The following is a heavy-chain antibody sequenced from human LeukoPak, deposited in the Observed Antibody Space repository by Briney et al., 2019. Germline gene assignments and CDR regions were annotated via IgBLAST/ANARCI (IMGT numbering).Heavy chain of an antibody. J-gene: IGHJ4*02. Sequence: PGGSLRLSCTASGFIFSTYWMSWVRQAPGKGLEWVANIKQDGSEKYSVDSVRGQFTISRDNAKNSLYLQMNSLRAEDTAVYYCAGGSHFDYWGQGTLVAVSS. CDR2: IKQDGSEK. CDR1: GFIFSTYW. CDR3: AGGSHFDY. V-gene: IGHV3-7*01.